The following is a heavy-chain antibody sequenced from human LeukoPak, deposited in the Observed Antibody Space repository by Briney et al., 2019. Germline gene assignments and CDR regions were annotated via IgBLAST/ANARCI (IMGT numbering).Heavy chain of an antibody. CDR3: AKDRTVGASYWYFDL. J-gene: IGHJ2*01. V-gene: IGHV3-23*01. CDR1: GFTFSSYA. CDR2: ISGSGDNT. Sequence: PGGSLRLSCAASGFTFSSYAMSWVRQAPGKGLEWVSAISGSGDNTYYADSVKGRFTISRDSSKNTLFLHMNTLRAEDTAIYCCAKDRTVGASYWYFDLWGRGTLVTVSS. D-gene: IGHD1-26*01.